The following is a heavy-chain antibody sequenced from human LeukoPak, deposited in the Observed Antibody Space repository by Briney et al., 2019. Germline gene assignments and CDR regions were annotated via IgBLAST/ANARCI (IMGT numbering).Heavy chain of an antibody. Sequence: GGSLRLSCAASGFTFSSYSMNWVRQAPGKGLEWVSYISSSSSTIYYADSVKGRFTISRDNAKNSQYLQMNSLRAEDTAVYYCARDSITIFGVVNPFDYWGQGTLVTVSS. D-gene: IGHD3-3*01. V-gene: IGHV3-48*01. J-gene: IGHJ4*02. CDR3: ARDSITIFGVVNPFDY. CDR2: ISSSSSTI. CDR1: GFTFSSYS.